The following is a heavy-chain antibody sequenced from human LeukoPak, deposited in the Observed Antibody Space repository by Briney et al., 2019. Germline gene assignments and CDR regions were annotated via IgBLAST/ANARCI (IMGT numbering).Heavy chain of an antibody. V-gene: IGHV3-21*01. J-gene: IGHJ3*02. Sequence: GGSLRLSCAASGFTFDDHGMSWVRQAPGKGLEWVSSISTSSSYIYYADSLRGRFTISRDNAKNSLYLQMNSLRAEDTAVYYCAREGRYFDWFDAFDIWGQGTMVTVSS. CDR2: ISTSSSYI. CDR1: GFTFDDHG. CDR3: AREGRYFDWFDAFDI. D-gene: IGHD3-9*01.